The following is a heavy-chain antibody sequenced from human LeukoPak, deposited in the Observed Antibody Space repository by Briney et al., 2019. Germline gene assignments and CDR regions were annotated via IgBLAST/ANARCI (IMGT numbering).Heavy chain of an antibody. Sequence: PSQTLSLTCTVSGGSINSGGYYWSWIRQPPGKGLEWIGYIYHTGSTYYNPSLRSRVTISVDRSRTQFSLNLSSVTAADTAVYYCATYCSSTTCPGRFFDYWGQGTLVTVSS. CDR1: GGSINSGGYY. CDR2: IYHTGST. D-gene: IGHD2-2*01. J-gene: IGHJ4*02. CDR3: ATYCSSTTCPGRFFDY. V-gene: IGHV4-30-2*01.